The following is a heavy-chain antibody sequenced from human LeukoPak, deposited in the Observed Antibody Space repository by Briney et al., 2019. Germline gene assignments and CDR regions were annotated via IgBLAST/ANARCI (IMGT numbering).Heavy chain of an antibody. CDR3: ARHRGYYDSSAYNWFDS. V-gene: IGHV4-59*08. Sequence: SETLSLTCTVSGGSISSYYWSWIRQPPGKGLEWIGYLYYTGSTNYNPSLESRVTISVDTSKNQFSLKLSPVTAADTAVYYCARHRGYYDSSAYNWFDSWGQGTLVTVSS. CDR1: GGSISSYY. CDR2: LYYTGST. D-gene: IGHD3-22*01. J-gene: IGHJ5*01.